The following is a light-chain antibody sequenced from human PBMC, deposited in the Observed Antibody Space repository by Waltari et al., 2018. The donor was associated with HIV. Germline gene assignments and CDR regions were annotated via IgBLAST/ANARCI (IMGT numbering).Light chain of an antibody. CDR3: QQRSNWPPWT. J-gene: IGKJ1*01. Sequence: ETVLTQSPATLSLSPGERATLSCRASQSVGSYLDWYQQKPGQAPRLLIYDASDRATGIPARFSCSGSGRDFTLTISSLDPEDCAVYYCQQRSNWPPWTFGQGTKVEIK. V-gene: IGKV3-11*02. CDR2: DAS. CDR1: QSVGSY.